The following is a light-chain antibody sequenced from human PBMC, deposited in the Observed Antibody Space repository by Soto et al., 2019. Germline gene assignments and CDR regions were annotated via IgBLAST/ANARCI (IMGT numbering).Light chain of an antibody. J-gene: IGLJ1*01. V-gene: IGLV2-14*01. Sequence: QSVLTQPASVSGSPGQSITISCTGTSSDVGFYNYVSWYQQQHPGKAPKLMIYEVDNRPSGVSIRFSGSKSGNTASLTISGLQPEDEADYYCQSYDSSLSGSYVFGTGTKVTVL. CDR1: SSDVGFYNY. CDR2: EVD. CDR3: QSYDSSLSGSYV.